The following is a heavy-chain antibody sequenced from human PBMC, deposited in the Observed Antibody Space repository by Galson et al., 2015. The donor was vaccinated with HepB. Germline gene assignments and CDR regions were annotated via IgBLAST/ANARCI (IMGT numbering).Heavy chain of an antibody. V-gene: IGHV1-2*02. CDR2: INPNSGGT. Sequence: SVKVSCKASGYTFTGYYMHWVRQAPGQGLEWMGWINPNSGGTNYAQKFQGRVTMTRDTSISTAYMELSRLRSDDTAVFYRARPLWFGELYAFDIWGQGTMVTVSS. CDR3: ARPLWFGELYAFDI. CDR1: GYTFTGYY. D-gene: IGHD3-10*01. J-gene: IGHJ3*02.